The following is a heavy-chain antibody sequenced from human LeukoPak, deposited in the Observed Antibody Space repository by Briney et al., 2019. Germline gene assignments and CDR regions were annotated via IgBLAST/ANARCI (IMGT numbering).Heavy chain of an antibody. J-gene: IGHJ4*02. V-gene: IGHV4-61*01. CDR3: ASSQNWNPVHY. CDR1: GYSISSGYY. CDR2: IYSSGST. D-gene: IGHD1-1*01. Sequence: RPSETLSLTCTVSGYSISSGYYWGWIRQPPGKGLEWIGYIYSSGSTNYNPSLKSRVTMPVDTSKNQFSLKVNSVTAADTAVYYCASSQNWNPVHYWGQGTLVTVSS.